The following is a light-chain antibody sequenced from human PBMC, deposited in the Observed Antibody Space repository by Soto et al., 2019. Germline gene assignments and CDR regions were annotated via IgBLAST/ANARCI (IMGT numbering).Light chain of an antibody. V-gene: IGKV1-39*01. CDR1: QSININ. CDR2: LAT. J-gene: IGKJ5*01. Sequence: IQMTQSPSSLSASVGDRVTITCRSSQSININVNWYQQKPGKAPNLLIYLATRLQSGVPSRFSGSGSGTEFTLTISSLQLEDFATYYCQQRYRIPITFGQGTRL. CDR3: QQRYRIPIT.